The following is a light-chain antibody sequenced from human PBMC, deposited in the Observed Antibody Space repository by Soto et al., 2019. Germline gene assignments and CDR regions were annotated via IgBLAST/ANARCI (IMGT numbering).Light chain of an antibody. V-gene: IGKV3-11*01. CDR3: QQRSNWPT. CDR2: DAS. J-gene: IGKJ3*01. Sequence: EIVLTQSPATLSLSPGERATLSCRASQSVSSYLAWYQQKPGQAPRLLIYDASNRATGIPARFSGSGSGTDFPLTLSSLEPEDFAVYYCQQRSNWPTFGPGTKVDIK. CDR1: QSVSSY.